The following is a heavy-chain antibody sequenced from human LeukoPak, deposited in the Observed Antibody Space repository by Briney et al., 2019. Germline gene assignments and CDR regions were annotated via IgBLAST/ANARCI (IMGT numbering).Heavy chain of an antibody. Sequence: PSGTLSLTCGVSGHSFSSDSFWGWIRQPPGQGLEWIGSIHERGSTFYNPSPKSRVTISIDTSKNQFSLNVNSVTAADTAVYYCARASRPSNSWFDPWGQGTVVTVSS. CDR3: ARASRPSNSWFDP. CDR1: GHSFSSDSF. J-gene: IGHJ5*02. D-gene: IGHD6-6*01. CDR2: IHERGST. V-gene: IGHV4-38-2*01.